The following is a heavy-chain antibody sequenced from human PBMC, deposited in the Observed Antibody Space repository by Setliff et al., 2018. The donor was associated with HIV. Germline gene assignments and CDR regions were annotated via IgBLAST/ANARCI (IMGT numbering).Heavy chain of an antibody. J-gene: IGHJ4*02. CDR2: INHSGST. CDR3: ARDGYSSSWYVISGSFDY. CDR1: GGSFSGYY. V-gene: IGHV4-34*01. D-gene: IGHD6-13*01. Sequence: SETLSLTCAVYGGSFSGYYWSWIRQPPGKGLEWIGEINHSGSTNYNPSLKSRVTISVDTSKNQFSLKLSSVTAADTAVYYCARDGYSSSWYVISGSFDYWGQGILVTVSS.